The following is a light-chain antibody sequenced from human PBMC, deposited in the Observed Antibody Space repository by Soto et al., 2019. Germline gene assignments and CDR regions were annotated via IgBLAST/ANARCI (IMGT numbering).Light chain of an antibody. Sequence: QSALTQPPSASGSPGHSVTISCTGTSSDVGGYNYVSWYQHHPGKAPKLMIYEISRRPSGVPDRFSGSKSGNTASLTVSGLQAEDEADYYCSSYAGSNNVVFGGGTKVTVL. V-gene: IGLV2-8*01. J-gene: IGLJ2*01. CDR1: SSDVGGYNY. CDR3: SSYAGSNNVV. CDR2: EIS.